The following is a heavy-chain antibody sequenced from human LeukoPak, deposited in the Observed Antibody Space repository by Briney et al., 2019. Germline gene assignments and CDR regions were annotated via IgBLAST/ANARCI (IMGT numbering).Heavy chain of an antibody. CDR3: ARGDLVRHYYYMDV. D-gene: IGHD6-6*01. Sequence: ASVKVSCKASGYAFTGYYVHWVRQAPGQGLEWIGWINPNSGDTNYAQKFQGRVTMTRDTSISTAYMELSGLRSDDTAVYYCARGDLVRHYYYMDVWGKGTTVTVSS. CDR2: INPNSGDT. CDR1: GYAFTGYY. V-gene: IGHV1-2*02. J-gene: IGHJ6*03.